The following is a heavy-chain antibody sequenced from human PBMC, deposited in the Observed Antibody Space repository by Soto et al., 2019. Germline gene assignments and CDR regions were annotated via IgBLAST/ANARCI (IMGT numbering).Heavy chain of an antibody. CDR2: IGTAGDT. J-gene: IGHJ6*02. Sequence: GGSLRLSCAASGFTFSSYDMHWVRQATGKGLEWVSAIGTAGDTYYPGSVKGRFTISRENAKNSLYLQMNSLRAGDTAVYYCARVGVRGYSGHTGGMDVWGQGTTVTVSS. V-gene: IGHV3-13*01. D-gene: IGHD5-12*01. CDR3: ARVGVRGYSGHTGGMDV. CDR1: GFTFSSYD.